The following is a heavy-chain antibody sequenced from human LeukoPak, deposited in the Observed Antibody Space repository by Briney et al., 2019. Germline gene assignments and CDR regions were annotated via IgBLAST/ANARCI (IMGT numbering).Heavy chain of an antibody. D-gene: IGHD2-8*01. CDR2: ISYDGSNE. CDR1: AFTFSSYA. J-gene: IGHJ4*02. CDR3: AKELMGFDY. V-gene: IGHV3-30*18. Sequence: PGGSLRLSCATSAFTFSSYAMYWVRQALGKGLEWVAGISYDGSNEYYADSVTGRFTISRDNPQNTLYLLMNSLRAEDTAMYYCAKELMGFDYWGQGTLVTVSS.